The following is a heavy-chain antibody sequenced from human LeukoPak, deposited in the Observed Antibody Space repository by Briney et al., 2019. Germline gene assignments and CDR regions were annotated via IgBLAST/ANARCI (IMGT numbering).Heavy chain of an antibody. CDR1: GYTFTGCY. V-gene: IGHV1-2*02. CDR2: MNPNNGGT. Sequence: ASVKVSCKASGYTFTGCYMHWVRQAPGQGLEWMGWMNPNNGGTHYAQKFQGRVTMTRETSISTAYMELSRLRSDDTAVYYCARYCRSTSCSAFFDPWGQGTLVTVSS. CDR3: ARYCRSTSCSAFFDP. D-gene: IGHD2-2*01. J-gene: IGHJ5*02.